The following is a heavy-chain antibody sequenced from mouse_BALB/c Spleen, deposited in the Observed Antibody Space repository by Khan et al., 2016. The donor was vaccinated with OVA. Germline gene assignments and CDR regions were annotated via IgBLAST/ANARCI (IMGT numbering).Heavy chain of an antibody. Sequence: QVQLKQSGAELVRPGASVKLFCKTSGYIFTSYWIHWVKQRSGQGLEWIARIYPGTGSTHYNEKFKGKATLTADKSSSTAYMQLSSLKSEDSAVYFYARQSNYDEAWFAYLGQGTLVTVAA. CDR3: ARQSNYDEAWFAY. CDR1: GYIFTSYW. V-gene: IGHV1-76*01. J-gene: IGHJ3*01. CDR2: IYPGTGST. D-gene: IGHD2-4*01.